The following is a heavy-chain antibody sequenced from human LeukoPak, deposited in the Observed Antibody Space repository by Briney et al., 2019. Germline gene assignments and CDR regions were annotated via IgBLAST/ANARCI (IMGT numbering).Heavy chain of an antibody. CDR1: GYSFTSYW. V-gene: IGHV5-51*01. CDR2: IYPGDSDT. Sequence: GESLKISCKGSGYSFTSYWIGWVRQMPGKGLEWMGIIYPGDSDTRYSLSFQGQVTISADKSISTAYLQWSSLKASDTAMYYCARLDDILTGYYYFDYWGQGTLVTVSS. CDR3: ARLDDILTGYYYFDY. J-gene: IGHJ4*02. D-gene: IGHD3-9*01.